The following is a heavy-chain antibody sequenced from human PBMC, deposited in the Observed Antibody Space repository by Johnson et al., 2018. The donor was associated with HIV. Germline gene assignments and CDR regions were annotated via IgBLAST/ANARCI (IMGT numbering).Heavy chain of an antibody. V-gene: IGHV3-25*03. CDR2: VNPNGGTT. CDR3: ARPGVVVTPPDAFDI. D-gene: IGHD3-22*01. J-gene: IGHJ3*02. CDR1: QFTFSFYY. Sequence: QVVESGGGLAKPVWSPRLSCAASQFTFSFYYMNCVRQAPGNGLELVGQVNPNGGTTYLIDSGKDRFNISRDNAKNSLYLQMNSLRAEDTAVYYCARPGVVVTPPDAFDIWGQGTMVTVSS.